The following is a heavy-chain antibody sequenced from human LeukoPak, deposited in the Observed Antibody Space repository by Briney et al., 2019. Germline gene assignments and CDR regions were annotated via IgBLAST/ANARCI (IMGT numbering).Heavy chain of an antibody. CDR3: ARHPPYSSGWFPFDP. J-gene: IGHJ5*02. CDR1: GGSISSYY. CDR2: IYYSGIT. D-gene: IGHD6-25*01. Sequence: PSETLSLTCTVSGGSISSYYWGWIRQPPGKGLEWIGNIYYSGITYYNPSLKSRVTVSVDTSKNQFSLKLSSVTAADTAVYFCARHPPYSSGWFPFDPWGQGTLVTVSS. V-gene: IGHV4-39*01.